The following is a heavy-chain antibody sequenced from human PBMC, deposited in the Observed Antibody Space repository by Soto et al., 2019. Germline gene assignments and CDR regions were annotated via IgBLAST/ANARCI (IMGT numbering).Heavy chain of an antibody. Sequence: QVHLVQSGAEVKKPGASVTVSCKGSGYTFTSYGITWVRQAPGQGLEWMGWISAHNGNTDYAQKLQGRVTVTRDTSPSTAYMELRSLRSDDTAVYYCARGRYGDYWGQGALVTVSS. CDR2: ISAHNGNT. CDR3: ARGRYGDY. D-gene: IGHD1-1*01. CDR1: GYTFTSYG. V-gene: IGHV1-18*01. J-gene: IGHJ4*02.